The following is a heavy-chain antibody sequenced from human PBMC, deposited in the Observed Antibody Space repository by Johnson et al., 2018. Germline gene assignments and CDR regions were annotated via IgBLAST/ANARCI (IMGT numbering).Heavy chain of an antibody. CDR2: ISNSGGNT. D-gene: IGHD6-19*01. CDR1: GFTFDDYG. V-gene: IGHV3-23*04. J-gene: IGHJ1*01. Sequence: VQLVQSGGGVVRPGGSLRLSCAASGFTFDDYGMSWVRQAPGKGLEWVSGISNSGGNTFYADSVKGRFTISRDNYKNTLYRQRNSLGDEGTAVYYCAKDRQSSGWLAEYFQDWGQGTLVTGSS. CDR3: AKDRQSSGWLAEYFQD.